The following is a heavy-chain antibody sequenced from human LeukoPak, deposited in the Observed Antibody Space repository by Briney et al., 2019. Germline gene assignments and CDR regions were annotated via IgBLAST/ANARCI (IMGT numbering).Heavy chain of an antibody. CDR2: IYPGDSDT. CDR1: GYSFTSYW. D-gene: IGHD3-22*01. V-gene: IGHV5-51*01. CDR3: ARLSSSGHYYSDY. Sequence: GESLKISCKGSGYSFTSYWIGWVRQMPGKGLEWMGIIYPGDSDTRYSPSFQGQVTISADKSISTVYLQWSSLQASDTAMYYCARLSSSGHYYSDYWGQGTLVTVSS. J-gene: IGHJ4*02.